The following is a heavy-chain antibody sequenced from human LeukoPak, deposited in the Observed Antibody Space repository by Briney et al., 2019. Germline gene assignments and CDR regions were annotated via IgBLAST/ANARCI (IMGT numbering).Heavy chain of an antibody. V-gene: IGHV3-21*01. CDR2: ISSSSSYI. CDR1: GFTFNTYC. J-gene: IGHJ4*02. CDR3: ARCPVPRRGDYFDY. D-gene: IGHD6-19*01. Sequence: KTGEALRHSRAASGFTFNTYCMNWVRQAPGKGLNWVSSISSSSSYIYYTDSVNGRFSISRDNAKTSLYLQMNRLRAEDTAVYYCARCPVPRRGDYFDYWGQGTLVTVSS.